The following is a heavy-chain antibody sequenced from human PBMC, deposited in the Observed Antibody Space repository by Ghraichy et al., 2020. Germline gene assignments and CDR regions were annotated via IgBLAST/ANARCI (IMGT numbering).Heavy chain of an antibody. CDR1: GGSISISSYY. CDR3: ARHHYYYYYGMDV. V-gene: IGHV4-39*01. CDR2: IYYSGST. Sequence: SETLSLTCTVSGGSISISSYYWGWIRQPPGKGLEWIGSIYYSGSTYYNPSLKSRVTISVDTSKNQFSLKLSSVTAADTAVYYCARHHYYYYYGMDVWGQGTTVTVSS. J-gene: IGHJ6*02.